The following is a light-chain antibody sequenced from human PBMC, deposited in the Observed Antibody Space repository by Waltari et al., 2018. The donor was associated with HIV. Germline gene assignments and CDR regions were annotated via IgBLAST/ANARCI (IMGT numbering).Light chain of an antibody. CDR3: QQYNTWYT. J-gene: IGKJ2*01. CDR2: GAS. Sequence: EIVMTQSQATLSVSAGERATLSCRASQSVSRNLAWYQQKPGQAPRLLIYGASTRATGCPARFSGSGSGTEFTLSISSLQSEDSAVYYCQQYNTWYTFGQGTKLEIK. V-gene: IGKV3-15*01. CDR1: QSVSRN.